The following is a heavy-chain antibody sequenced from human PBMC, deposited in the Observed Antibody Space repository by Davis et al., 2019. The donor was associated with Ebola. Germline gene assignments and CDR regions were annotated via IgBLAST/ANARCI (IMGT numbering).Heavy chain of an antibody. CDR1: RYTFIGYY. V-gene: IGHV1-69*08. CDR2: IIPVVDTK. Sequence: SSVPDSCLASRYTFIGYYMHWVRQAPGQGLEWLGRIIPVVDTKDYAQKFQGRVTLTADKATNTAYMELSGLRFDDTAVYYCARGKWFDPWGQGTLVSVTS. J-gene: IGHJ5*02. CDR3: ARGKWFDP.